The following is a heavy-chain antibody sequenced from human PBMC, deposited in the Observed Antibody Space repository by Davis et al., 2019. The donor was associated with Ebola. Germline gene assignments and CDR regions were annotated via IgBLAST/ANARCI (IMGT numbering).Heavy chain of an antibody. CDR3: ARGDTYYYDSSGYRD. CDR1: GGSFSGYY. Sequence: PSETLSLTCAVYGGSFSGYYWSWIRQPAGKGLEWIGYIYYSGSTNYNPSLKSRVTISVDTSKNQFSLKLSSVTAADTAVYYCARGDTYYYDSSGYRDWGQGTLVTVSS. CDR2: IYYSGST. J-gene: IGHJ4*02. V-gene: IGHV4-59*01. D-gene: IGHD3-22*01.